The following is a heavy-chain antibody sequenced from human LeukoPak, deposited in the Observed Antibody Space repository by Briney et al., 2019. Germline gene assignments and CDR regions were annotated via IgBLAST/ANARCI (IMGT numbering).Heavy chain of an antibody. CDR2: INPNSGDT. V-gene: IGHV1-2*02. D-gene: IGHD6-6*01. Sequence: ASVKVSCKASGYSFTSYGISWVRQAPGPGLEWMGWINPNSGDTNYAQKFQGKVTMTRDTSISTAYMELSRLISDDTAVYYCVRTRSSSSYDAFDIWGQGTMVTVSS. CDR1: GYSFTSYG. CDR3: VRTRSSSSYDAFDI. J-gene: IGHJ3*02.